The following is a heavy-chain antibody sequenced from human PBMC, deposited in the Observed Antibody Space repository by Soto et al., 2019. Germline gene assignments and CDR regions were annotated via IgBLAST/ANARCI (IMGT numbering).Heavy chain of an antibody. D-gene: IGHD4-17*01. V-gene: IGHV3-48*03. CDR3: ATPAYGDYVRYGMDL. CDR2: ISSSGSTI. J-gene: IGHJ6*02. Sequence: PGGSLRLSCAASGFTFSSYEMNWVRQAPGKGLEWVSYISSSGSTIYYADSVKGRFTISRDNAKNSLYLQMNSLRAEDTAVYYCATPAYGDYVRYGMDLWGHATTVPVSS. CDR1: GFTFSSYE.